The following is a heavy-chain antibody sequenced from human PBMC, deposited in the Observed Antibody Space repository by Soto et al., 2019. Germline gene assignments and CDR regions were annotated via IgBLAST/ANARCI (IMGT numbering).Heavy chain of an antibody. D-gene: IGHD6-13*01. CDR1: GGSISSYY. J-gene: IGHJ5*02. V-gene: IGHV4-4*07. Sequence: QVQLQESGPGLVKPSETLSLTCTVSGGSISSYYWSWIRQPAGKGLEWIGRIYTSGSTNYNPSLKSRVTMSVDTSKNQFSLKLSSVTAADTAVYYCARSRPQLVLGWFDPWGQGTLVTVSS. CDR3: ARSRPQLVLGWFDP. CDR2: IYTSGST.